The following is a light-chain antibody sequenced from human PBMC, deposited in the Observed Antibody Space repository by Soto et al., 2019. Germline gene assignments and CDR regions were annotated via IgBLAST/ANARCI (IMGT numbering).Light chain of an antibody. V-gene: IGLV2-14*01. J-gene: IGLJ3*02. CDR1: NRDIGAYNL. CDR2: EVR. CDR3: SSYTTTSTLL. Sequence: QSALTQPASASGSLGQSITISCTGSNRDIGAYNLVSWYQQYPDTAPKLIIYEVRNRPSGVSYRFTGSRSGNTASLTISALQADDESTFYCSSYTTTSTLLFGGGTKVTVL.